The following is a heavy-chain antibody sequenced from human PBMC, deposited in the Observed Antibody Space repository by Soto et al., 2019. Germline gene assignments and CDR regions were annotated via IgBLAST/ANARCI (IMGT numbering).Heavy chain of an antibody. CDR3: AGLTSEYYDFWSGPGGAFDI. Sequence: GASVKVSCKASGGTFSSYTISWVRQAPGQGLEWMGRIIPILGIANYAQKFQGRVTITADKSTSTAYMELSSLRSEDTAVYYCAGLTSEYYDFWSGPGGAFDIWGQGTMVTVSS. J-gene: IGHJ3*02. V-gene: IGHV1-69*02. D-gene: IGHD3-3*01. CDR1: GGTFSSYT. CDR2: IIPILGIA.